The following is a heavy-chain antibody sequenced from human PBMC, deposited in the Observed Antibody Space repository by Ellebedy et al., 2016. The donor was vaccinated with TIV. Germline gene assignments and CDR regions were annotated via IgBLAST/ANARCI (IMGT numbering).Heavy chain of an antibody. CDR3: AGTRGYGYVY. V-gene: IGHV4-34*01. Sequence: SQTLSLTCAVHGESFTAYYWTWVRQSPEKGLEWLGEISHSGSGNYNPSLESRLTISVDKSSNQFSLKLSYVTAADTAVYYCAGTRGYGYVYWGLGTLVTVSS. CDR2: ISHSGSG. D-gene: IGHD5-18*01. J-gene: IGHJ4*02. CDR1: GESFTAYY.